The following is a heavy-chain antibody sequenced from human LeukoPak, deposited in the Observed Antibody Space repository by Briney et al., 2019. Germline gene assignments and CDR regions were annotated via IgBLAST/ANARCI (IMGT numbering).Heavy chain of an antibody. CDR1: GGSITSGGYS. Sequence: SETLSLTCDVSGGSITSGGYSWSWIRQPPGKGLEWIGYIYSNGSTFYNPSLKSRVTISGDTSKNQFSLKLRSATAADTAVYYCARGEYYYGSGSYDYWGQGTVVTVSS. V-gene: IGHV4-30-4*07. D-gene: IGHD3-10*01. CDR3: ARGEYYYGSGSYDY. CDR2: IYSNGST. J-gene: IGHJ4*02.